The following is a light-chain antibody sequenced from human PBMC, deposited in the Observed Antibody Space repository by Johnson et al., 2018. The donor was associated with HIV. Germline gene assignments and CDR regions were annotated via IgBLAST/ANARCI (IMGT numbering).Light chain of an antibody. V-gene: IGLV1-51*02. J-gene: IGLJ1*01. CDR3: GTWDTSLSAYV. CDR2: ENN. Sequence: TQPPSVSAAPGQKVTISCSGSSSNIANNYVSWYQQLPGTAPKLLIYENNKRPSGIPDRFSGSKSATSATLGITRIPPGAEADDYCGTWDTSLSAYVFGTGTKVTVL. CDR1: SSNIANNY.